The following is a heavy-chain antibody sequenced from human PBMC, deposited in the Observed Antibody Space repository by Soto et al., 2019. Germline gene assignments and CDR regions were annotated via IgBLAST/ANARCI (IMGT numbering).Heavy chain of an antibody. Sequence: EVQLVESGGGLVKPGGSLRLSFAASGFTFGAYTMNWVRQAPGKGLEWVSSLDPSSTYIYYADSVKGRFTLSRDNAKNSLFLRLNSLRADDTALYYCVRGSYGDYDSWGQGTRVTVSS. CDR2: LDPSSTYI. CDR1: GFTFGAYT. V-gene: IGHV3-21*02. J-gene: IGHJ5*01. D-gene: IGHD4-17*01. CDR3: VRGSYGDYDS.